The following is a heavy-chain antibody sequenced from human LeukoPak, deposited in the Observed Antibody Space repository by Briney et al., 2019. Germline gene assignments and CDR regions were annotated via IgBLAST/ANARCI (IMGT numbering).Heavy chain of an antibody. V-gene: IGHV4-59*11. Sequence: KPSETLSLTCTVSGGSISSHYWSWIRQPPGKGLEWIGYIYYSGSTNYNPSLKSRVTISVDTSKNQFSLKLSSVTAADTAVYYCARTSIAARRYLGMDVWGKGTTVTVSS. CDR2: IYYSGST. J-gene: IGHJ6*03. D-gene: IGHD6-6*01. CDR1: GGSISSHY. CDR3: ARTSIAARRYLGMDV.